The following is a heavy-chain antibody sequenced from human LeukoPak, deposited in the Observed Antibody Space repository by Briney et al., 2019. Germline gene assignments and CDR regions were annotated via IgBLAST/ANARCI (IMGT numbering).Heavy chain of an antibody. J-gene: IGHJ4*02. CDR1: GGSISSSSCY. Sequence: SETLSLTCTVSGGSISSSSCYWGWIRQPPGKGLEWIGSIYYSGSTYYNPSLKSRVTISVDTSKNQFSLRLSSVTAADTAVYYCARGNRIAARPDYFDYWGQGTLVTVSS. CDR2: IYYSGST. CDR3: ARGNRIAARPDYFDY. V-gene: IGHV4-39*07. D-gene: IGHD6-6*01.